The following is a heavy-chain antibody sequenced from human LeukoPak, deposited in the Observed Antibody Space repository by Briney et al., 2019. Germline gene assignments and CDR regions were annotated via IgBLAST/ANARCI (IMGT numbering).Heavy chain of an antibody. CDR3: ARLFTMVRGAGNDY. CDR1: GDSISTSSYY. D-gene: IGHD3-10*01. Sequence: PSETLSLTCTVSGDSISTSSYYWSWIRQPPGKGLEWIGEINHSGSTNYNPSLKSRVTISVDTSKNQFSLKLSSVTAADTAVYYCARLFTMVRGAGNDYWGQGTLVTVSS. J-gene: IGHJ4*02. CDR2: INHSGST. V-gene: IGHV4-39*07.